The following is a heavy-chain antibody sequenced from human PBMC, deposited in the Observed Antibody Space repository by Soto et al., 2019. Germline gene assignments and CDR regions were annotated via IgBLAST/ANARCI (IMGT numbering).Heavy chain of an antibody. CDR2: IYYSGST. Sequence: PSETLSLTFTVSGGSISRYDWSWIRQPPGKGLEWIGYIYYSGSTNYNPSLKSRVTISVDTSKNQFSLKLSSVTAADTAVYYCARETYYGSGSYYRVGWFDPWGQGTLVTVSS. J-gene: IGHJ5*02. D-gene: IGHD3-10*01. CDR1: GGSISRYD. CDR3: ARETYYGSGSYYRVGWFDP. V-gene: IGHV4-59*01.